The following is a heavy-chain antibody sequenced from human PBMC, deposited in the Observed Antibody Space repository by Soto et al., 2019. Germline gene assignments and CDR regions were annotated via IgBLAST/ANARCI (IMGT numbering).Heavy chain of an antibody. CDR3: ARDRMTTRDYYYGMDV. CDR1: GFTFSSYW. CDR2: INSDGSST. J-gene: IGHJ6*02. Sequence: VGSLRLSCAASGFTFSSYWMHWVRQAPGKGLVWVSRINSDGSSTSYADSVKGRFTISRDNAKNTLYLQMNSLRAEDTAVYYCARDRMTTRDYYYGMDVWGQGTTVTVS. D-gene: IGHD4-17*01. V-gene: IGHV3-74*01.